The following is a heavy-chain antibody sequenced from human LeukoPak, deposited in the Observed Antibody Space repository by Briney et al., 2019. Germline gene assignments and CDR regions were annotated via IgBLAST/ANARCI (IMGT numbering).Heavy chain of an antibody. CDR3: AARIGGPPY. V-gene: IGHV4-4*02. J-gene: IGHJ4*02. Sequence: SETLSLTCAVSGGSISSGDWYTWVRQAPGKGLEWIGEISHSGSTNYNPSLKSRVIVSLDKSKNQFSLNLNSVTAADTAVYYCAARIGGPPYWGQGTLVAVSS. D-gene: IGHD3-16*01. CDR1: GGSISSGDW. CDR2: ISHSGST.